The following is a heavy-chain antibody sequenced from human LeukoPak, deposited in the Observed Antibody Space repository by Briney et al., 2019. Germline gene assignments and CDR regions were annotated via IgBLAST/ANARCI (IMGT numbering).Heavy chain of an antibody. CDR3: VKEGGTSSWYFRGFDV. V-gene: IGHV3-74*01. J-gene: IGHJ4*02. Sequence: GGSLRLSCAASGFTFSSYWMHWVRQAPGKGLVRVSRINPDGRSIHYADSVRGRFTISRDNAKNTLFLQMDTLRAEDTAVYYCVKEGGTSSWYFRGFDVWGQGALVTVSS. CDR1: GFTFSSYW. CDR2: INPDGRSI. D-gene: IGHD6-13*01.